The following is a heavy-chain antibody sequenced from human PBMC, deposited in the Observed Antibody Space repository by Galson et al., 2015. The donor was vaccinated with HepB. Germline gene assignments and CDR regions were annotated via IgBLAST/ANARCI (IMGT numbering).Heavy chain of an antibody. J-gene: IGHJ4*02. Sequence: SVKVSCKASGFTFTDYYMHWVRQAPGQGLEWVGWINPNSGSTNYAQKFQGRVTMTRDTSISTVYMELSRLRSDDTAVYYCARDQCAVVTAMAKGDLDYCGQGTLVTVSS. CDR3: ARDQCAVVTAMAKGDLDY. V-gene: IGHV1-2*02. CDR1: GFTFTDYY. CDR2: INPNSGST. D-gene: IGHD2-21*02.